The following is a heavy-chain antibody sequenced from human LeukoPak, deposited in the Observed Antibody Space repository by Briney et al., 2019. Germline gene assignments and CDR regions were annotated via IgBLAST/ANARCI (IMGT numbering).Heavy chain of an antibody. J-gene: IGHJ6*03. CDR2: IWNDGGNK. CDR1: GFTFSNYG. V-gene: IGHV3-33*01. D-gene: IGHD3-16*01. CDR3: ARVGGSQWGSYYYYMDV. Sequence: GRSLRLSCAAAGFTFSNYGMHWVRQAPGKGLEWVAVIWNDGGNKYYADSVKGRFTISRDNSRNTLYLQMNSLRAEDTAVYFCARVGGSQWGSYYYYMDVWGKGTTVTVSS.